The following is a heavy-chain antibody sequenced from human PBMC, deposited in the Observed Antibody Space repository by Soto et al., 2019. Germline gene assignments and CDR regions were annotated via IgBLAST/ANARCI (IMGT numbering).Heavy chain of an antibody. V-gene: IGHV3-48*03. D-gene: IGHD6-19*01. CDR2: SSSTGGSI. CDR1: GFTLNSYE. CDR3: ARMGSGWSPGY. Sequence: EVRLVESGGGLVQPGGSLRLSCVASGFTLNSYEMHWVRQAPGKGLEWVSYSSSTGGSIDYADSVKGRFTIARDNARNSLYLEMNSLRVEDTAVYYCARMGSGWSPGYWGQGTLVTVSS. J-gene: IGHJ4*02.